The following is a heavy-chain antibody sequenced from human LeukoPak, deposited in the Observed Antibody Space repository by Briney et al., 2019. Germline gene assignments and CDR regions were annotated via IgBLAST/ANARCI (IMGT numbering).Heavy chain of an antibody. J-gene: IGHJ6*03. CDR3: ARGSGWPSRNYYYYMDV. V-gene: IGHV4-39*07. CDR2: FFYSGST. D-gene: IGHD5-24*01. Sequence: PSETLSLTCTVSGGSISSRPYCWGWIRQPPGTGLEWLGSFFYSGSTNYKPSLKSRVTISVDTSKNQFSLKLSSVTAADTAVYYCARGSGWPSRNYYYYMDVWGKGTTVTVSS. CDR1: GGSISSRPYC.